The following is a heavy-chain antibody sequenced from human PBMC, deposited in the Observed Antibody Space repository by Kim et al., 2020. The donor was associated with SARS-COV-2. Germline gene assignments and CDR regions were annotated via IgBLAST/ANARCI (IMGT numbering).Heavy chain of an antibody. CDR1: GYSISSGYY. CDR3: ARVGLRFFSSYFDY. CDR2: IYHSGST. J-gene: IGHJ4*02. V-gene: IGHV4-38-2*02. Sequence: SETLSLTCTVSGYSISSGYYWGWIRQPPGKGLEWIGSIYHSGSTYYNPSLKSRVTISVDTSKNQFSLKLSSVTAADTAVYYCARVGLRFFSSYFDYWGQG. D-gene: IGHD3-3*01.